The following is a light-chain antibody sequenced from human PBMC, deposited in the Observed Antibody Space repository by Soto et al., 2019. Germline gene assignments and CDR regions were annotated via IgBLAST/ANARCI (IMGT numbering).Light chain of an antibody. CDR1: QSVSSSY. CDR2: GAS. Sequence: NVSTQSPCTLSLSPGERATLSCRASQSVSSSYLAWYQQKPGQAPRLLIYGASSRATGIPDRFSGSGSGTDFTLTISRLEPEDFAVYYCQDYGSSPETFGQGAKVDIK. J-gene: IGKJ1*01. V-gene: IGKV3-20*01. CDR3: QDYGSSPET.